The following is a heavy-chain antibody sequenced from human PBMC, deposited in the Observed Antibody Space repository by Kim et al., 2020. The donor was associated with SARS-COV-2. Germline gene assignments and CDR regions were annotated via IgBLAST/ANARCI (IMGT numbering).Heavy chain of an antibody. J-gene: IGHJ4*02. D-gene: IGHD6-13*01. CDR3: AKGYAAASYVANFDY. V-gene: IGHV3-23*01. Sequence: DSVKGRFTISRDNSKNTLYLQMNSLRAEDTAVYYCAKGYAAASYVANFDYWGQGTLVTVSS.